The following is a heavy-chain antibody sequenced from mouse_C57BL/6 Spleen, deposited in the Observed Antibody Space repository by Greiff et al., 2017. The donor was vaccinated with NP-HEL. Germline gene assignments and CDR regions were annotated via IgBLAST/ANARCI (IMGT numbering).Heavy chain of an antibody. V-gene: IGHV1-53*01. CDR1: GYTFTSYW. CDR2: INPCNGAT. D-gene: IGHD1-2*01. Sequence: VQLQQPGTELVKPGASVKLSCKASGYTFTSYWMHWVKQTPGQGLEWIGNINPCNGATYYNETFKSKATLTVDKSSSTAYVQLSSLTSGDSVVYYCAIRHYFDAMDYWGQGTSGTGSS. J-gene: IGHJ4*01. CDR3: AIRHYFDAMDY.